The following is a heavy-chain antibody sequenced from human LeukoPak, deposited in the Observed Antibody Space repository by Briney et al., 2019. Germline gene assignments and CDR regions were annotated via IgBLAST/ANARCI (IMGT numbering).Heavy chain of an antibody. CDR2: ISASGGST. CDR3: AKDAFSENNYGLFDY. J-gene: IGHJ4*02. V-gene: IGHV3-23*01. Sequence: PGGSLRLSCAASGFTFSSYAMSWVRQAPGKGLEWVSAISASGGSTHYADSVKGRFTISRDNSKNTLDLQMNSLRAEDTAVYYCAKDAFSENNYGLFDYWGQGTLVTVSS. D-gene: IGHD5-18*01. CDR1: GFTFSSYA.